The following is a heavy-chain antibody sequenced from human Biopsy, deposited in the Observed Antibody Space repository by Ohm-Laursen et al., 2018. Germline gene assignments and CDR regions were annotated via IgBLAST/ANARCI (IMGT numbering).Heavy chain of an antibody. CDR2: ISFTGTSS. J-gene: IGHJ4*02. CDR3: AKQEGVAYGDIDY. D-gene: IGHD3-10*01. V-gene: IGHV3-48*03. Sequence: SLRLSCTASGFTFSAYEMNWVRQAPGKGLEWVSYISFTGTSSYYADSVKGRFTISRDNAKNSLYLQMNSLRPEDTAVYYCAKQEGVAYGDIDYWGQGTLVTVSS. CDR1: GFTFSAYE.